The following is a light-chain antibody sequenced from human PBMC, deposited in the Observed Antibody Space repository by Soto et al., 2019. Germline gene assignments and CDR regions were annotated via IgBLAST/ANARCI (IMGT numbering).Light chain of an antibody. Sequence: EIVLTQSPGTLSLSPGERATLSCRASQSVSASYLAWYQQKPGQAPRLLIYGASTRATGIPDRFSGSGSGTDFPLTISSLEPEDFAVYYCHQYGASSGTFGQGTNLEIK. J-gene: IGKJ2*01. CDR3: HQYGASSGT. CDR2: GAS. V-gene: IGKV3-20*01. CDR1: QSVSASY.